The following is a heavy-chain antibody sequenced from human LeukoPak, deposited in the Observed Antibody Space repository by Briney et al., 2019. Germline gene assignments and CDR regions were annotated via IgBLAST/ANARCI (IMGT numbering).Heavy chain of an antibody. Sequence: ASVKVSCKASGYTXTNYGISRVRQAPGQGPEWMGWISAYSGHTNYAQKLQGRVTMTTDTSTSTAYMELRSLRSDDTAVYYCARDNHSGSWSWFDPWGQGTLVSVSS. CDR3: ARDNHSGSWSWFDP. V-gene: IGHV1-18*01. D-gene: IGHD6-13*01. J-gene: IGHJ5*02. CDR1: GYTXTNYG. CDR2: ISAYSGHT.